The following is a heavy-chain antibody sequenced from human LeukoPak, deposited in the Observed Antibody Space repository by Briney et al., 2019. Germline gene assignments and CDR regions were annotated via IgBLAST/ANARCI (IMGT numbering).Heavy chain of an antibody. D-gene: IGHD6-13*01. CDR3: AKGKPRIAASRFQYFDY. Sequence: GGSLSFSFEAVGFTFIRFALNGAGRAPGMGLEWFSSFSGSGGSIYYADSVKGRFTISRDNSKNTLYLQMNSLRAEDTAVYYCAKGKPRIAASRFQYFDYWGQGTLVTVSS. CDR1: GFTFIRFA. J-gene: IGHJ4*02. V-gene: IGHV3-23*01. CDR2: FSGSGGSI.